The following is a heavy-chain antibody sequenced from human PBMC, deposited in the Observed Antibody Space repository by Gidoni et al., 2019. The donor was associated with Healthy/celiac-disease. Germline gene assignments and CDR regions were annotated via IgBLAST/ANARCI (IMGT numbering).Heavy chain of an antibody. CDR2: IYYSGST. D-gene: IGHD6-6*01. V-gene: IGHV4-59*01. CDR1: GGSISSYY. CDR3: ARDSSSSGDGMDV. Sequence: QAQLQESGPVLVKPSETLSFTCTVSGGSISSYYWSWIRQPPGKGLEWIGYIYYSGSTNYNPSLKSRVTISVDTSKNQFSLKLSSVTAADTAVYYCARDSSSSGDGMDVWGQGTTVTVSS. J-gene: IGHJ6*02.